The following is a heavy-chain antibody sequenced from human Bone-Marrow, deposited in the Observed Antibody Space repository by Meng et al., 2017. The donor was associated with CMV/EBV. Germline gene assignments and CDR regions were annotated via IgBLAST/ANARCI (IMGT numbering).Heavy chain of an antibody. Sequence: GGSLRLSCVGSGFNFATYGLNWVRQAPGKGLVWVSRINSDGSSTSYADSVKGRFTISRDNSKNTLYLQMNSLRAEDTAVYYCAKLSGSYRDFDYWGQGTLVTVSS. CDR1: GFNFATYG. J-gene: IGHJ4*02. CDR2: INSDGSST. CDR3: AKLSGSYRDFDY. D-gene: IGHD1-26*01. V-gene: IGHV3-74*01.